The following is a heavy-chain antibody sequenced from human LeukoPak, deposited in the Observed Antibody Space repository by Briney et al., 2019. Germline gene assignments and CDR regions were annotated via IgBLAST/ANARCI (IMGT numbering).Heavy chain of an antibody. J-gene: IGHJ4*02. CDR1: GGNFNSYA. Sequence: SVKVSCKASGGNFNSYAISWVRQAPGQGLEWMGGIIPLFDITNSSQKFPGRVTMTRDMSTSTVYMELSSLRSEDTAVYYCARDSSHDSSGYYTFDYWGQGTLVTVSS. D-gene: IGHD3-22*01. V-gene: IGHV1-69*10. CDR2: IIPLFDIT. CDR3: ARDSSHDSSGYYTFDY.